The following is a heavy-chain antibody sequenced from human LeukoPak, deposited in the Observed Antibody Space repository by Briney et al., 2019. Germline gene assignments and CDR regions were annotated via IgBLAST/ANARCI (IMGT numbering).Heavy chain of an antibody. CDR2: IYHSGST. Sequence: SETLSLTCTVSGYSISSGYYWGWIRQPPGKGLEWIGSIYHSGSTYYNPSLKSRVTISVDTSKNQFSLKLTSVTAADTAVYYCVRGPYGSGISNWFDPWGQGTQVIVSS. CDR3: VRGPYGSGISNWFDP. CDR1: GYSISSGYY. J-gene: IGHJ5*02. V-gene: IGHV4-38-2*02. D-gene: IGHD3-10*01.